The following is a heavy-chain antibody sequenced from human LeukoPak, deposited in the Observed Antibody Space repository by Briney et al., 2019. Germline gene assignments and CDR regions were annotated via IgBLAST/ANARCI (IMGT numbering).Heavy chain of an antibody. J-gene: IGHJ4*02. Sequence: ASVKVSCKASGGTFSSYAISWVRQATGQGLEWMGRIIPIFGIANYAQKFQGRVTITADKSTSTAYMELSSLRSEDTAVYYCARDRSESSFYGPFLDYWGQGTLVTVSS. CDR1: GGTFSSYA. CDR3: ARDRSESSFYGPFLDY. CDR2: IIPIFGIA. V-gene: IGHV1-69*04. D-gene: IGHD1-26*01.